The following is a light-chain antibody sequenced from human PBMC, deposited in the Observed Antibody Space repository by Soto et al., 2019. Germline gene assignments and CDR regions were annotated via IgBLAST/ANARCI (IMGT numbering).Light chain of an antibody. J-gene: IGLJ1*01. CDR1: SSDVGSYNR. Sequence: QSVLTQPPSVSGSPGQSVTISCTGTSSDVGSYNRVSWYQQPPGTAPKLMIYEVSNRPSGVPDRFSGSKSGNTASLTISGLQAEDEADYYCSSYTSSSTSRYVFGTGTKLTVL. CDR2: EVS. CDR3: SSYTSSSTSRYV. V-gene: IGLV2-18*02.